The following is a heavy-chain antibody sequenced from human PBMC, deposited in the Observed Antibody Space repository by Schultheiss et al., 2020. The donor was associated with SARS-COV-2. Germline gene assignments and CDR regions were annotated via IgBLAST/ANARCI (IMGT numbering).Heavy chain of an antibody. CDR3: ASGDYDYLGGYYLFGDY. CDR1: GYTFTSYV. Sequence: ASVKVSCKASGYTFTSYVISWVRQAPGQGLEWMGWINPKSGGTNYAQKFQGRLTLTRDTTINTAYMELNSLRVDDTAVYYCASGDYDYLGGYYLFGDYWGQGTLVTVSS. V-gene: IGHV1-2*02. D-gene: IGHD3-3*01. CDR2: INPKSGGT. J-gene: IGHJ4*03.